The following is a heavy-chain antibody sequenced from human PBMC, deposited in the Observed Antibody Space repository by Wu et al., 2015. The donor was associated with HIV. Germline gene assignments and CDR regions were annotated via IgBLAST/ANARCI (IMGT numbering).Heavy chain of an antibody. D-gene: IGHD2-21*01. Sequence: QVQLVQSGAEVNKPGASVKVSCKTSGYSFIAYYIHWVRQAPGQGLEWMGWINPNSGGTNYAQKFQGRVTMTRDTSISTAYMELSRLRSDDTAVYYCARDFRRALTSQIVVAWGQGTLVTVSS. V-gene: IGHV1-2*02. CDR2: INPNSGGT. CDR1: GYSFIAYY. J-gene: IGHJ5*02. CDR3: ARDFRRALTSQIVVA.